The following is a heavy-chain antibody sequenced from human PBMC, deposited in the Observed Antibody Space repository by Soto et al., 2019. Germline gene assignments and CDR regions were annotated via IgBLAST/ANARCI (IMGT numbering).Heavy chain of an antibody. CDR1: GFTFRSYA. CDR2: ISYDENNR. Sequence: PGGSLRLSCAASGFTFRSYAMHWVRQAPAKGLEWVATISYDENNRYYTDSVKGRFSISRDNSKNTLYLQMNNLRADDTAVYYCAKFYYNSGNFRGGFDYCGQGTLVTVSS. V-gene: IGHV3-30-3*01. CDR3: AKFYYNSGNFRGGFDY. D-gene: IGHD3-10*01. J-gene: IGHJ4*02.